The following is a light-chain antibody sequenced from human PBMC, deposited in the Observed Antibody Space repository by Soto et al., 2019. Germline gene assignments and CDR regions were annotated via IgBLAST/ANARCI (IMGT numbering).Light chain of an antibody. Sequence: EIVMTQSPATLSVSPGERATLSCRVSQSVSSNLAWYRQKPGQAPRLLIYGASTRATGIPARFSGSGSGTEFTLTISSLQSEDVAVYYCQQYGSSPWTFGQGTKVDNK. J-gene: IGKJ1*01. V-gene: IGKV3-15*01. CDR2: GAS. CDR1: QSVSSN. CDR3: QQYGSSPWT.